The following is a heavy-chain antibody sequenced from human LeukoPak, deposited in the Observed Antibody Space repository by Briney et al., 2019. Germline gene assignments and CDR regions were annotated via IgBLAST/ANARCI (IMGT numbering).Heavy chain of an antibody. V-gene: IGHV1-2*02. J-gene: IGHJ4*02. Sequence: ASVKVSCKASGYTFTGYYMHWVRQAPGQGLEWMGWINPNSGGTNYAQKFQGRVTMTRDTSISTAYMELSSLRSEDTAVYYCARTPVDSSGWSYPFDYWGQGTLVTVSS. CDR3: ARTPVDSSGWSYPFDY. CDR2: INPNSGGT. CDR1: GYTFTGYY. D-gene: IGHD6-19*01.